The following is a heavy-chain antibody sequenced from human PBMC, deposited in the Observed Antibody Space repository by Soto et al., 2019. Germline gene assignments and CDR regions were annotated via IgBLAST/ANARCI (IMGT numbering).Heavy chain of an antibody. V-gene: IGHV3-30*18. D-gene: IGHD3-10*01. J-gene: IGHJ4*02. CDR1: GFTFSTYA. CDR3: AKDQSTGEIDY. Sequence: QVQLVESGGGVVQSGESLRLSCAASGFTFSTYAMHWVRRAPGKGLEWVAFISYDGSNVYYADSVRGLFTISRENSKNTLYVQMNSLRPEDTAVYYCAKDQSTGEIDYWGQGTLVTVSS. CDR2: ISYDGSNV.